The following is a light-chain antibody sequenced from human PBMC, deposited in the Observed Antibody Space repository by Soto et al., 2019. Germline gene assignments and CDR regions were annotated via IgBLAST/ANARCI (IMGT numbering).Light chain of an antibody. CDR2: DAS. CDR1: QSINSY. CDR3: QQRSAWPLT. V-gene: IGKV3-11*01. J-gene: IGKJ4*01. Sequence: EIVLTQSPATLSLSPGDRATLSCRASQSINSYLAWYQQKSGQAPRLLISDASDRATGVPARFSGSGSGTDFTLTINNLEAEDFAVYYCQQRSAWPLTFGGGTKVEIK.